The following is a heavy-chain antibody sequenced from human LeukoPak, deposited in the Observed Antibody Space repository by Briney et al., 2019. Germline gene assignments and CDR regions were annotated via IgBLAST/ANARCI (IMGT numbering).Heavy chain of an antibody. V-gene: IGHV3-66*01. CDR2: IYTDGST. D-gene: IGHD2-21*01. J-gene: IGHJ4*02. CDR1: GFTVSSHY. Sequence: PGGSLRLSCAASGFTVSSHYMGWVRQAPGKGLEWVSVIYTDGSTYYADSVKGRFTISRDNSENTLDLQMNSLRVEDTAVYYCTRGCGAYVTAADYWGQGTLVTVSS. CDR3: TRGCGAYVTAADY.